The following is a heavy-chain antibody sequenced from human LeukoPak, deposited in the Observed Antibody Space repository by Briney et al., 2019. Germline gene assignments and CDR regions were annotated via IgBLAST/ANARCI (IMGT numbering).Heavy chain of an antibody. CDR2: IILIFGTA. V-gene: IGHV1-69*01. D-gene: IGHD3-22*01. CDR1: GGTFSSYA. CDR3: ARGRRGYDSSGYQDY. Sequence: SVKVSCKASGGTFSSYAISWVRQAPGQGLEWMGGIILIFGTANYAQKFQGRVTITADESTSTAYMELSSLRSEDTAVYYCARGRRGYDSSGYQDYWGQGTLVTVSS. J-gene: IGHJ4*02.